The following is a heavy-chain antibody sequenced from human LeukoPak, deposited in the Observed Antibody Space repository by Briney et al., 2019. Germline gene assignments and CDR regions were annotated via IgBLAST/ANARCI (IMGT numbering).Heavy chain of an antibody. CDR1: GYTFTSYD. Sequence: ASVKVSCMASGYTFTSYDINWVRQATGQGLEWMGWMNPNSGNTGYAQKFQGRVTMTRNTTISTDYMELSSLRSEDTAVYYCASDYYDILTGDPYNWFDPWGQGTLVTVSS. CDR2: MNPNSGNT. V-gene: IGHV1-8*01. CDR3: ASDYYDILTGDPYNWFDP. D-gene: IGHD3-9*01. J-gene: IGHJ5*02.